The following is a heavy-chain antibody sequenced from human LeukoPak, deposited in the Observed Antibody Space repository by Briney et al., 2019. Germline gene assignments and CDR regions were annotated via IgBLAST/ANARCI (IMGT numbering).Heavy chain of an antibody. CDR3: ARGHYYYDSGD. CDR2: IKEDGSEK. J-gene: IGHJ1*01. V-gene: IGHV3-7*01. Sequence: PGGSLRLSCAASGFIFSSYWMSWVRQAPGKGLEWVANIKEDGSEKYYVDSVKGRFTISRDNAKNSLYLQMNSLRAEDTAVYYCARGHYYYDSGDWGQGTLVPVSS. D-gene: IGHD3-22*01. CDR1: GFIFSSYW.